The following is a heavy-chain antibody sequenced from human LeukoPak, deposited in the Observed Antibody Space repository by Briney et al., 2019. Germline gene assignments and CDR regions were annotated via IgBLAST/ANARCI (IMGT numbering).Heavy chain of an antibody. CDR3: ARDPGNYYGRYYFDY. V-gene: IGHV4-61*02. D-gene: IGHD3-10*01. CDR1: GGSISSGSYY. CDR2: IYTSGST. Sequence: TSQTLSLTCTVSGGSISSGSYYWSWIRQPAGKGLEWIGRIYTSGSTNYNPSLKSRVTISVDTSKNQFSLKLSSVTAADTAVYYCARDPGNYYGRYYFDYWGQGTLVTVSS. J-gene: IGHJ4*02.